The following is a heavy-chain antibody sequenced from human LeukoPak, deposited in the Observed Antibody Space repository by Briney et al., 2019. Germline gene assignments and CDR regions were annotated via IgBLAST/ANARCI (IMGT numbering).Heavy chain of an antibody. CDR1: GFSISSYA. D-gene: IGHD7-27*01. V-gene: IGHV3-23*01. CDR2: ISGSDGST. Sequence: RPGGSLRLSCAASGFSISSYAMSWVRQAPGKGLEWVSDISGSDGSTYYADSVKGRFTISRENAKNSLYLQMNSLRAGDTAVYYCARRNWGSGGGFDIWGQGTMVTVSS. J-gene: IGHJ3*02. CDR3: ARRNWGSGGGFDI.